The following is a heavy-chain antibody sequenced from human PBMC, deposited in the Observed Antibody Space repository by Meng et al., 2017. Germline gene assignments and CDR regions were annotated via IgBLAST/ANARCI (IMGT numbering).Heavy chain of an antibody. CDR1: GFTVSSNY. CDR2: IYSGGST. V-gene: IGHV3-66*02. J-gene: IGHJ2*01. D-gene: IGHD3-10*01. CDR3: ASELPGGPNYWYFDL. Sequence: VRVVGAGGGLVQPGGSLRLSCAASGFTVSSNYMSWVRQAPGKGLEWVSVIYSGGSTYYADSVKGRFTISRDNSKNTLYLQMNSLRAEDTAVYYCASELPGGPNYWYFDLWGRGTLVTVPQ.